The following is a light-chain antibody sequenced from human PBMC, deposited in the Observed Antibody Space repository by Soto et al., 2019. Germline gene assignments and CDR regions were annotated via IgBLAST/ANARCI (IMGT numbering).Light chain of an antibody. V-gene: IGLV2-14*01. J-gene: IGLJ1*01. CDR3: TSFTSSSTQV. Sequence: QLVLTQPASVSGSPGQSITISCTGTSSDVGGYNYVSWYQQHPGKAPKLMIYEVSNRPSGVSNRFSGSKSGNTASLTISGLQAEDEADYYCTSFTSSSTQVLGPGTKVTVL. CDR1: SSDVGGYNY. CDR2: EVS.